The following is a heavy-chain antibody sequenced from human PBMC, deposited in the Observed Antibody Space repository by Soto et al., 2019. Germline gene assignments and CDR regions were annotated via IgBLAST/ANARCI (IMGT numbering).Heavy chain of an antibody. Sequence: ASVKVSCKTSGYTFTGHYIHWVRQAPQQGPEWMGEIGPESGATRYAQKFRGRVTMTMDTSITTVYMELKNLSPDDTAVYYCAKADYSYRPLKGYPWELPRFDYWGQGTLVTVSS. D-gene: IGHD1-26*01. CDR1: GYTFTGHY. J-gene: IGHJ4*02. CDR3: AKADYSYRPLKGYPWELPRFDY. CDR2: IGPESGAT. V-gene: IGHV1-2*02.